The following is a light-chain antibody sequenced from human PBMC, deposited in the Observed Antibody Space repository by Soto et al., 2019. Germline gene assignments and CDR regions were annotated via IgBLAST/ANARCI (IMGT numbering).Light chain of an antibody. V-gene: IGLV2-14*01. CDR2: DVS. J-gene: IGLJ1*01. CDR1: SSDVGGYNY. CDR3: SSYTSSSTV. Sequence: VLTQPASVSGSPGQSITISCTGTSSDVGGYNYVSWYQQHPGKAPKLMIYDVSNRPSGVSNRFSGSKSGNTASLTISGLQAEDEADYYCSSYTSSSTVFGTGTKVTVL.